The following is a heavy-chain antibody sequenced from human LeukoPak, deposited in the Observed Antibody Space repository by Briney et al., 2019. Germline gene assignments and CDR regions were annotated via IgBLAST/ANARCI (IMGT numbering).Heavy chain of an antibody. CDR2: VSSSGGST. CDR3: AKTLGSITYDAYDI. CDR1: GFTFSTYA. J-gene: IGHJ3*02. D-gene: IGHD7-27*01. Sequence: GGSLRLSCAASGFTFSTYAMSWVRQAPGKGLEWVSAVSSSGGSTYYADSVKGRFTISRDSAKNCLYLQMNNLRAEDTASYYCAKTLGSITYDAYDIWGQGTMVTVSS. V-gene: IGHV3-23*01.